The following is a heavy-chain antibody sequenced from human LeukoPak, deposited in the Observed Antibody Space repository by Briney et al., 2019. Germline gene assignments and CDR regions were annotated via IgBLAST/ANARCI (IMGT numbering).Heavy chain of an antibody. J-gene: IGHJ4*02. D-gene: IGHD3-9*01. CDR3: ARARSALRYFDY. CDR1: GYTFTGYY. CDR2: INPNSGGT. V-gene: IGHV1-2*02. Sequence: ASVKVSCKASGYTFTGYYMHWVRQAPGRGLEWMGWINPNSGGTNYAQKFQGRVTMTRDTSISTAYMELSRLRSDDTAVYYCARARSALRYFDYWGQGTLVTVSS.